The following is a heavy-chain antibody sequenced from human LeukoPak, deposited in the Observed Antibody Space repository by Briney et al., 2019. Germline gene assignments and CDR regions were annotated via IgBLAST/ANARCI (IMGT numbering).Heavy chain of an antibody. Sequence: ASVNLSCKASGYTFTGYYIHWVRQAPGQGLEWMGWINPNSGDTNFAQEFQGRVTMTRDTSISTAYMELSRLRSDDTAVYYCARYYYDTSGSSYWGQGTLVTVSS. CDR2: INPNSGDT. V-gene: IGHV1-2*02. CDR3: ARYYYDTSGSSY. J-gene: IGHJ4*02. CDR1: GYTFTGYY. D-gene: IGHD3-22*01.